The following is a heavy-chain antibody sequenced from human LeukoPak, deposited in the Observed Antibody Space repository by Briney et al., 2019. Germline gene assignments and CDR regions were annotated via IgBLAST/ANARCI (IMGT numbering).Heavy chain of an antibody. Sequence: SLRLSCAASGFTFSSYGMHWVRQAPGKGLEWVAVGSYAGRSENYEDSVKGRFTIYRDNSKNTLYLQMHSLRAEDTAVYYCAKEGRGTDYGDPPGIDCWGQGTLVTV. CDR2: GSYAGRSE. D-gene: IGHD4-17*01. J-gene: IGHJ4*02. CDR3: AKEGRGTDYGDPPGIDC. CDR1: GFTFSSYG. V-gene: IGHV3-30*18.